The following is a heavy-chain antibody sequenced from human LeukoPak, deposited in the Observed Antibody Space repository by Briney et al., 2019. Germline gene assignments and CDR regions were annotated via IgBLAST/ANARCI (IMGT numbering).Heavy chain of an antibody. Sequence: GASVTVSCKASGYTFTTYGISWVRQAPGHGLEWVGYISGRGDDINYAENFQGRVTMTTDTSTSTAYMELGSLTSDATAVYYCARDWDGRSDPFDPWGQGTLVTVSS. D-gene: IGHD1-26*01. CDR3: ARDWDGRSDPFDP. V-gene: IGHV1-18*01. CDR1: GYTFTTYG. J-gene: IGHJ5*02. CDR2: ISGRGDDI.